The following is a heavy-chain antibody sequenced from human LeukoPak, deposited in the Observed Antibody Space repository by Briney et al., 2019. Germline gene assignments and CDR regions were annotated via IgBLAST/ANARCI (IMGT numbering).Heavy chain of an antibody. D-gene: IGHD3-10*01. Sequence: PSETLSLTCAVYGGSFSGYYWSWIRQPPGKGLEWIGYIYYSGSTYYNPSLKSRVTISVDTSKNQFSLKLSSVTAADTAVYYCASSWAITMVRGVLLTNWGQGTLVTVSS. CDR3: ASSWAITMVRGVLLTN. V-gene: IGHV4-30-4*08. J-gene: IGHJ4*02. CDR2: IYYSGST. CDR1: GGSFSGYY.